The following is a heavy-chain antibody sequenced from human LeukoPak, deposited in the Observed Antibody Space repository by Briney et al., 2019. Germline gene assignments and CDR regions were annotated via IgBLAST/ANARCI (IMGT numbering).Heavy chain of an antibody. D-gene: IGHD5-12*01. CDR3: ARVGLDIVATTFDY. Sequence: PSETLSLTCAVCGGSFSGYYWSWIRQPPGKGLEWIGEINHSGSTNYNPSLKSRVTISVDTSKNQFSLKLSSVTAADTAVYYCARVGLDIVATTFDYWGQGTLVTVSS. CDR1: GGSFSGYY. CDR2: INHSGST. V-gene: IGHV4-34*01. J-gene: IGHJ4*02.